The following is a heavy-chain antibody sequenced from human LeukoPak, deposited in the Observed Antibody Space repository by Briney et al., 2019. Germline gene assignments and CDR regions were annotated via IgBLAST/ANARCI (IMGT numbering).Heavy chain of an antibody. CDR1: GFTFSNYN. CDR3: ARDPRPYSGSGLRFDI. D-gene: IGHD1-26*01. Sequence: PGGSLRLSCAASGFTFSNYNINWVRQAPGKGLEWVSFIGSSSSPIYYADSVKGRFTVSRDNAKNSLYLHLNSLRDEDTAVYYCARDPRPYSGSGLRFDIWGQGTLVTVSS. V-gene: IGHV3-48*02. J-gene: IGHJ3*02. CDR2: IGSSSSPI.